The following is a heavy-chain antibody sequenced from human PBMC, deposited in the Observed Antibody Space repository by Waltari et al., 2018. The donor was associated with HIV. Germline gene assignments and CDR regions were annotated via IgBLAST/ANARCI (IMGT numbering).Heavy chain of an antibody. CDR3: ARDRGWGEPNWYFDL. V-gene: IGHV1-2*02. Sequence: QVQLVQSGAEVEKPGDSGNVSCKAAEYLCIGYYIHWGRQAPGQGPEWVGWINPNSGDTNYARRFQGRVTMTRDTSITTAYMELRRLTSDDTAVYYCARDRGWGEPNWYFDLWGRGTLVTVSS. CDR1: EYLCIGYY. J-gene: IGHJ2*01. D-gene: IGHD3-16*01. CDR2: INPNSGDT.